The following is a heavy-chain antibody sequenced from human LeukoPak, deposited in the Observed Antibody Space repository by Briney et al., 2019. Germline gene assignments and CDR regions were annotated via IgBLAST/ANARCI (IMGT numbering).Heavy chain of an antibody. CDR1: GFTFSSYG. D-gene: IGHD1-26*01. CDR2: VHYDGSIK. V-gene: IGHV3-30*02. CDR3: ARSSSGSGGYYMDV. J-gene: IGHJ6*03. Sequence: GGSLRLSCAASGFTFSSYGMHWVRQAPGKGLEWVAFVHYDGSIKYYADSVKGRFTISRDNSKNTLFVQMNSLRAEDTAVYYCARSSSGSGGYYMDVWGKGTTVTVSS.